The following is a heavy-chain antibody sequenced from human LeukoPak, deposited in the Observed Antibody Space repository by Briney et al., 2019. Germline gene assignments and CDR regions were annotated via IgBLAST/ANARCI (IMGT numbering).Heavy chain of an antibody. J-gene: IGHJ4*02. V-gene: IGHV3-11*01. Sequence: GGSLRLSCAASGFTFSDYYMTWIRQAPGKGLEWVSYISTGNIIYYADSVKGRFTISRDNAKNSLYLQMSSLRAEDTAVYYCARDRTTYSSSSFDYWGQPTLVTVSS. D-gene: IGHD6-6*01. CDR1: GFTFSDYY. CDR2: ISTGNII. CDR3: ARDRTTYSSSSFDY.